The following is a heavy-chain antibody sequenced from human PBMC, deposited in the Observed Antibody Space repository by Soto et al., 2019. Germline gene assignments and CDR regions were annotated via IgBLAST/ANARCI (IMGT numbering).Heavy chain of an antibody. Sequence: GASVKVSCKASGYTFTSYGISWVRQAPGQGLEWMGWISAYNGNTNYAQKLQGRVTMTTDTSTSTAYMELRSLRSDDTAVYYCASFRSSGWQGAFDIWGQGTMVTVSS. V-gene: IGHV1-18*01. CDR1: GYTFTSYG. D-gene: IGHD6-19*01. J-gene: IGHJ3*02. CDR2: ISAYNGNT. CDR3: ASFRSSGWQGAFDI.